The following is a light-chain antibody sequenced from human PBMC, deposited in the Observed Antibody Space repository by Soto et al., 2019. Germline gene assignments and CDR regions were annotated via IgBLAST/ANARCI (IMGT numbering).Light chain of an antibody. CDR1: QSVSSSY. CDR3: QQYGSSPRT. Sequence: EIVLTQSPGTLSLSPGERATLSCRASQSVSSSYLAWYQQKPGQAPRLLIYGASSRATGIPDRFSGSGSGTDFTITISRREPEDFAVYYCQQYGSSPRTFGQGTKLEIK. CDR2: GAS. V-gene: IGKV3-20*01. J-gene: IGKJ2*01.